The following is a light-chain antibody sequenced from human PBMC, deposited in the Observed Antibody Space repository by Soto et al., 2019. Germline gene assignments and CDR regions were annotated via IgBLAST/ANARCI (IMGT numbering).Light chain of an antibody. J-gene: IGKJ3*01. V-gene: IGKV1-12*01. CDR3: QQANTFPYP. CDR1: QAINKW. CDR2: AAS. Sequence: DVEMTQSPSSVSASVGDRVTITCRASQAINKWLAWYQQKPGKAPKLLIYAASNLQSGVPSRFSGSGSGTDFTLIISSLQPEDSATYYCQQANTFPYPFGPGTKVEIK.